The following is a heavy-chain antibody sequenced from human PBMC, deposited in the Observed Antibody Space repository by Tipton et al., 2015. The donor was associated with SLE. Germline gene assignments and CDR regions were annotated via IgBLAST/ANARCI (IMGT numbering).Heavy chain of an antibody. D-gene: IGHD3-3*01. CDR2: VYYSGST. Sequence: LRLSCTVSGGSISSGGYHWGWIRQPPGKGLEWIGSVYYSGSTYYNPSLKSRVTISVDTSRNQFSLKLNSVTAADTAVYYCARIFGPYYYFDYWGRGTLVTVSS. CDR1: GGSISSGGYH. V-gene: IGHV4-39*01. J-gene: IGHJ4*02. CDR3: ARIFGPYYYFDY.